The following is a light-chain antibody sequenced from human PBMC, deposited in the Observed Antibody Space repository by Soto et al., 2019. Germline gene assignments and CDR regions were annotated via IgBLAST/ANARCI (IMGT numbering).Light chain of an antibody. CDR1: QSIRSW. V-gene: IGKV1-5*01. Sequence: DIQMTQYPSTLSASVGDRFTITCVASQSIRSWLAWYQQKPGKAPKLLIFDASRLKSGVPSRFSGSGSGTEFTLTISSLQSEDFAVYYCQRYVTWPLTVGGGTKVDIK. CDR3: QRYVTWPLT. J-gene: IGKJ4*01. CDR2: DAS.